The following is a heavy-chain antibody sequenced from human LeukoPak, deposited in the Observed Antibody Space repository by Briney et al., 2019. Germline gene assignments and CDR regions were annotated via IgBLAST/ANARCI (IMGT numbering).Heavy chain of an antibody. CDR3: ARDLILSGWQPFDS. CDR1: GFTFSSYA. J-gene: IGHJ4*02. V-gene: IGHV3-30*04. Sequence: GGSLRLSCAASGFTFSSYAMHWVRQAPGKGLEWVAVISYDGSNKYYSDSVKGRFTVSRDNSENTLYLQTDSLRTEDTAIFYCARDLILSGWQPFDSWGQGTLVTVSS. CDR2: ISYDGSNK. D-gene: IGHD6-19*01.